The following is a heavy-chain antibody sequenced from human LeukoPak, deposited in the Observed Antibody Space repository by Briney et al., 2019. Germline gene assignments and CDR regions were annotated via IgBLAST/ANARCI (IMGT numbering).Heavy chain of an antibody. V-gene: IGHV4-34*01. CDR3: ARSGAMAIDFDY. J-gene: IGHJ4*02. Sequence: SSETLSLTCAVYGGSFSGYYWSWIRQPPGKGLEWIGEINHSGSTNYNPSLKSRVTISVDTSKNQFSPKLSSVTAADTAVYYCARSGAMAIDFDYWGQGTLVTVSS. CDR1: GGSFSGYY. D-gene: IGHD1-26*01. CDR2: INHSGST.